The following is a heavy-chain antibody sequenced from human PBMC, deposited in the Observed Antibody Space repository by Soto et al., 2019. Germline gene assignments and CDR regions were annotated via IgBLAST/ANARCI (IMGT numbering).Heavy chain of an antibody. CDR1: GGSFSGYY. CDR2: INHSGST. J-gene: IGHJ4*02. Sequence: SETLSLTCAVYGGSFSGYYWSWIRQPPGKGLEWIGEINHSGSTNYNPSLKSRVTISVDTSKNQFSLKLSSVTAADTAVYYCARGFFYYRFDYGGQGTLVTVSS. V-gene: IGHV4-34*01. D-gene: IGHD3-22*01. CDR3: ARGFFYYRFDY.